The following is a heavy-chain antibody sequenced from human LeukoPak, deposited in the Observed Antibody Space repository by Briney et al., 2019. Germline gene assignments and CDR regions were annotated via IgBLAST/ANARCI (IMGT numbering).Heavy chain of an antibody. D-gene: IGHD3-3*01. Sequence: SETLSLTCTVSGGSLSSYYWSWIRQPPGKGLEWIGYIYTSGSTNYNPSPKSRVTISVDTSKNQFSPELSSVTAADTAVYYCARQRNNFWSGYGAAWFDPWGQGTLVTVSS. CDR3: ARQRNNFWSGYGAAWFDP. CDR1: GGSLSSYY. J-gene: IGHJ5*02. CDR2: IYTSGST. V-gene: IGHV4-4*09.